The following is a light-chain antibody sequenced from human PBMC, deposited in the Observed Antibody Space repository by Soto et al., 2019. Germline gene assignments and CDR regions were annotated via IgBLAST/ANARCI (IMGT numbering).Light chain of an antibody. V-gene: IGKV3-20*01. Sequence: EAELTQSPGTLSLSPGERATLSCRASQNVRNNYIGWYQQKPGQAPRLLIYGASIRATGIPDRFSGSGSGTDLTLTISRLEPEDFAVYYCQGYGNSRTFGQGTKVDIK. J-gene: IGKJ1*01. CDR1: QNVRNNY. CDR3: QGYGNSRT. CDR2: GAS.